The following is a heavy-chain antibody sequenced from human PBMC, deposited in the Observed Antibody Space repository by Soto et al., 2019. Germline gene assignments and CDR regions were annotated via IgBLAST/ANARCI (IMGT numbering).Heavy chain of an antibody. J-gene: IGHJ4*02. CDR1: GYTFTNYY. V-gene: IGHV1-46*03. D-gene: IGHD3-16*01. CDR3: ARVIITLGGGTREFGY. CDR2: INPGGGST. Sequence: QVQLVQSGAEVKKPGASVKVSCKASGYTFTNYYIHWVRQAPGQGLEWMGIINPGGGSTTYAQKFRDRVTMTRDTSTSTVYMELSSLRSEDTAVYYCARVIITLGGGTREFGYWGQGTLITVSS.